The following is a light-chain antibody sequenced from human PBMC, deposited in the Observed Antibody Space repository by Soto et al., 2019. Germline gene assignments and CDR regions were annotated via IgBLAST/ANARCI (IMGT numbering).Light chain of an antibody. CDR3: QQYNGPWT. Sequence: DIQMSQSPLTLSASLGDRVTITCRASQSINRYLAWYQQKPGKAPQLLIYDASHLKSGVPSRFSGSGSGTDFTLTISSLLPEDLATYFCQQYNGPWTFGQGTKV. CDR1: QSINRY. J-gene: IGKJ1*01. V-gene: IGKV1-5*01. CDR2: DAS.